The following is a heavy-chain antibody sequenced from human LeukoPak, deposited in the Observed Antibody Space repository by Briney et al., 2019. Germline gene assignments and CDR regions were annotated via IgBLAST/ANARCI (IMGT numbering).Heavy chain of an antibody. D-gene: IGHD3-22*01. CDR2: ISAYNGNT. Sequence: ASVKVSCKASGYTFTSYGISWVRQAPGQGLEWMGWISAYNGNTNYAQKLQGRVTMTTDTSTSTAYMELRSLRSEDTAVYYCARGRYYDSSGPKTGYYYGMDVWGQGTTVTVSS. J-gene: IGHJ6*02. CDR3: ARGRYYDSSGPKTGYYYGMDV. CDR1: GYTFTSYG. V-gene: IGHV1-18*01.